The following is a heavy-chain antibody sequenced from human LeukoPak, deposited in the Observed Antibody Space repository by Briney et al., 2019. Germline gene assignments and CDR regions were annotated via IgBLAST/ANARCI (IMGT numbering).Heavy chain of an antibody. CDR3: ARGFGRSGYCTY. J-gene: IGHJ4*01. CDR2: IYYSGST. Sequence: SETLSLTCTVSGGSISSSSYYWGWIRQPPGKGLEWIGSIYYSGSTYYNPSLKSRVTISVDTSKNQFSLKLSSVTAADTAVYYCARGFGRSGYCTYWGHGTLVTVSS. D-gene: IGHD3-22*01. CDR1: GGSISSSSYY. V-gene: IGHV4-39*07.